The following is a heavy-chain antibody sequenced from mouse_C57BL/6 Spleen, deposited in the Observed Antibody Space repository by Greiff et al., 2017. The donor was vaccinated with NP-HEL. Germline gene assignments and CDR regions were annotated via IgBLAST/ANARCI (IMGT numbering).Heavy chain of an antibody. J-gene: IGHJ1*03. CDR2: IYPGSGNT. Sequence: VQLQQSGPELVKPGASVKISCKASGYSFTSYYIHWVKQRPGQGLEWIGWIYPGSGNTKYNEKFKGKATLTADTSSSTAYMQLSSLTSEDSAVYYCARSFYYGSSYGYFDVWGTGTTVTVSS. D-gene: IGHD1-1*01. CDR1: GYSFTSYY. CDR3: ARSFYYGSSYGYFDV. V-gene: IGHV1-66*01.